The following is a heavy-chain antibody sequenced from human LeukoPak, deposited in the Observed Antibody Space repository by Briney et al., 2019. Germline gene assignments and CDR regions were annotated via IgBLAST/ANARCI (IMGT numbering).Heavy chain of an antibody. V-gene: IGHV3-20*04. D-gene: IGHD2-2*01. CDR1: GFTFDDYG. CDR2: INWNGGST. CDR3: AREGYCSSTRCYEAGLDV. Sequence: GGSLRLSCAASGFTFDDYGMSRVRQAPGKGLEWVSGINWNGGSTGYADSVKGRFTISRDNAKNSLFLQMNSLRAEDTALYYCAREGYCSSTRCYEAGLDVWGQGTTVTVSS. J-gene: IGHJ6*02.